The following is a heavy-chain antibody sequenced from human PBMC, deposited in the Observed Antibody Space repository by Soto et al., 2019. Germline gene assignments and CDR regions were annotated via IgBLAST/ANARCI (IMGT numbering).Heavy chain of an antibody. CDR2: ISGSGGFI. CDR1: GFIFNSYG. J-gene: IGHJ3*01. Sequence: PGGSLRLSCAASGFIFNSYGMSWVRQAPGVGLEWVSTISGSGGFIYYADSVKGRFTISRDNSKHTLHLQMNSLRAEDTAVYYCAKDFIYDSDGYYYVSAFDFWGQGTMVTVSS. D-gene: IGHD3-22*01. V-gene: IGHV3-23*01. CDR3: AKDFIYDSDGYYYVSAFDF.